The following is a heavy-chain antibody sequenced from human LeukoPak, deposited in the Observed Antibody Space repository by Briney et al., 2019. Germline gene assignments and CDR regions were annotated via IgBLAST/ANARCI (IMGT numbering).Heavy chain of an antibody. CDR1: GSIFTSYW. J-gene: IGHJ4*02. CDR3: ARHANDYLLDY. V-gene: IGHV5-51*01. CDR2: IYPGDSDT. Sequence: GAPLQISCEGSGSIFTSYWIGWVRPLPGKRLEWMGIIYPGDSDTRYSPSFQGQVTISADKSISTAYLQWSSLKASDTAMYYCARHANDYLLDYWGQGTLVTVSS. D-gene: IGHD1-1*01.